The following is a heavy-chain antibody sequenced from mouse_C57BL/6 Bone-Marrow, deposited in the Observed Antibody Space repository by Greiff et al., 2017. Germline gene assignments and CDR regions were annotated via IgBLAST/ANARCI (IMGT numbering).Heavy chain of an antibody. CDR3: NPRITSYFDY. CDR2: IDPENGDT. J-gene: IGHJ2*01. CDR1: GFNIKDDY. D-gene: IGHD1-1*01. Sequence: VQLQQSGAELVRPGASVKLSCTASGFNIKDDYMHWVKQRPEQGLEWIGWIDPENGDTEYASKFQGKATITADTSSNTAYLQLSSLTSEDTAVDYCNPRITSYFDYWGQGTTLTVSS. V-gene: IGHV14-4*01.